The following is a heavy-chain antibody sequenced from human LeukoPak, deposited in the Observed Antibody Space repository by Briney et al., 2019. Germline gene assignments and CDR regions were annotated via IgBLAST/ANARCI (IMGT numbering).Heavy chain of an antibody. CDR3: ARAPRIGYCSSTSCPWAYYFDY. V-gene: IGHV1-69*13. D-gene: IGHD2-2*01. CDR1: GGTFSSYA. Sequence: SVKVSCKASGGTFSSYAISWVRQAPGQGLEWMGGIIPIFGTANYAQKFQGRVTITADESTSTAYMELSSLRSGDTAVYYCARAPRIGYCSSTSCPWAYYFDYWGQGTLVTVSS. J-gene: IGHJ4*02. CDR2: IIPIFGTA.